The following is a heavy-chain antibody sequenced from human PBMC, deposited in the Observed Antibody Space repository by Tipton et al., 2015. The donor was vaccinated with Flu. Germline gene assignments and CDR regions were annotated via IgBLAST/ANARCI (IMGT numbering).Heavy chain of an antibody. Sequence: LSLTCTVSGGSISSYYWSWIRQPAGKGLEWIGRIYTSGSTNYNPSLKSRVTMSVDTSKNQFSLKLSSVTAADTAVYYCARTPAAYYDFWSGPRFGAFDIWGQGTMVTVSS. CDR3: ARTPAAYYDFWSGPRFGAFDI. CDR1: GGSISSYY. J-gene: IGHJ3*02. V-gene: IGHV4-4*07. CDR2: IYTSGST. D-gene: IGHD3-3*01.